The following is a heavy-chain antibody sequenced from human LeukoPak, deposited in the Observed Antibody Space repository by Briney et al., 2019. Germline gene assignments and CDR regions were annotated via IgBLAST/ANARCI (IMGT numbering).Heavy chain of an antibody. CDR3: ARSLTAAAGDY. J-gene: IGHJ4*02. CDR2: IYPADSDI. D-gene: IGHD6-25*01. Sequence: GESLKISCKGSGYRFTSYWIGWVRQLPGKGLEWIAIIYPADSDIRYSPSFQGQVTISADKSISTAYLQWSSLKASDTAMYYCARSLTAAAGDYWGQGTLVTVSS. CDR1: GYRFTSYW. V-gene: IGHV5-51*01.